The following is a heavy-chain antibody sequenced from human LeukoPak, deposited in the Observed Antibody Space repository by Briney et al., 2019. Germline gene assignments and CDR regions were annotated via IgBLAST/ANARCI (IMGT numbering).Heavy chain of an antibody. Sequence: ASVTVSCKASGYTFTGYYMHWVRQAPGQGLEWMGWINPNSGGTNYAQKFQGRVTMTRDTSISTAYMELSRLRSDDTAVYYCAGARRRYSGYEWWGQGTLVTVSS. CDR1: GYTFTGYY. CDR2: INPNSGGT. V-gene: IGHV1-2*02. CDR3: AGARRRYSGYEW. D-gene: IGHD5-12*01. J-gene: IGHJ4*02.